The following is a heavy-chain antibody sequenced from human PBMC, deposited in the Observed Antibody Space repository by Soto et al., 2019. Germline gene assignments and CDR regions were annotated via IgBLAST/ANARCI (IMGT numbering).Heavy chain of an antibody. J-gene: IGHJ5*02. CDR3: ATLGNYPLYWFDP. D-gene: IGHD7-27*01. V-gene: IGHV4-31*03. CDR2: IYYSGST. CDR1: GGSISRGGYY. Sequence: QVQLQESGPGLVKPSQTLSLTCCVSGGSISRGGYYWSWIRQHPGKGLELIGYIYYSGSTYYNPCLRRRSSISIDTSKNQFSLRLSSVTAADTAVYYCATLGNYPLYWFDPWGQGTLVTVSS.